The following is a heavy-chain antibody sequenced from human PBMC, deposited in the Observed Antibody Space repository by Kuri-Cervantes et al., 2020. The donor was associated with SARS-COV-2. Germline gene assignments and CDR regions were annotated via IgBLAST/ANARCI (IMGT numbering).Heavy chain of an antibody. CDR3: ARQGTAPFDY. CDR2: IYTSGST. V-gene: IGHV4-61*02. Sequence: SETLSLTCAVSGVSVSHGTYSWSWIRQPAGKGLEWIGRIYTSGSTNYNPSLKSRVTMSVDTSKNQFSLKLSSVTAADTAVYYCARQGTAPFDYWGQGTLVTVSS. J-gene: IGHJ4*02. D-gene: IGHD1-7*01. CDR1: GVSVSHGTYS.